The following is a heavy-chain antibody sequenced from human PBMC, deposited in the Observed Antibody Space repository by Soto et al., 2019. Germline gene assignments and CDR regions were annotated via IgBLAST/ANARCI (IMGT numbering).Heavy chain of an antibody. CDR1: GASISSGSYY. Sequence: QVQLQASGPGLVKPSQTLSLTCTVSGASISSGSYYWSWIRQHPGKGLEWIGYIYYTGSTYYNPSLESRITMSVATSKNQFSLKLTSVTVADTAVYYCARERAGSGNLNYGMDVWGQVTTVTVSS. V-gene: IGHV4-31*03. CDR3: ARERAGSGNLNYGMDV. J-gene: IGHJ6*02. D-gene: IGHD3-10*01. CDR2: IYYTGST.